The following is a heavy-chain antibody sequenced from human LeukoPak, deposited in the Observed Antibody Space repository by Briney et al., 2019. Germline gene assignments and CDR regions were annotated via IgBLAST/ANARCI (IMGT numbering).Heavy chain of an antibody. J-gene: IGHJ4*02. Sequence: SETLSLTCTVSGGSISSYYWSWIRQPPGKGLEWIGSIYYSGSTYYNPSLKSRVTISVDTSKNQFSLKLSSVTAADTAVYYCARFYDFWSGSVKSFDYWGQGTLVTVSS. CDR2: IYYSGST. D-gene: IGHD3-3*01. CDR3: ARFYDFWSGSVKSFDY. CDR1: GGSISSYY. V-gene: IGHV4-59*05.